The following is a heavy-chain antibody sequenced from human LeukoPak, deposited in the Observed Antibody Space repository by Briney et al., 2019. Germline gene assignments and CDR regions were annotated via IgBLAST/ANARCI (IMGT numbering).Heavy chain of an antibody. CDR3: ARRIQLWSYWHFDL. CDR1: GGSFTTYS. Sequence: PSETLSLTCTVSGGSFTTYSWSWIRQPPGKGLDWIGDVHSNGNTNYNPSLKNRVTIWIETSRDKFSLTLTSVTAADTAIFYCARRIQLWSYWHFDLWGRGTLVTVSS. V-gene: IGHV4-4*08. J-gene: IGHJ2*01. D-gene: IGHD5-18*01. CDR2: VHSNGNT.